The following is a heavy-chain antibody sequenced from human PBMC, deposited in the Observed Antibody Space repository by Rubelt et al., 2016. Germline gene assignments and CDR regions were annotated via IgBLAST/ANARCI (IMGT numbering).Heavy chain of an antibody. CDR2: INHSGST. Sequence: QPQLQESGPGLVKPSETLSLTCTVSGGSISSGSYYWGWIRQSPGEGLEWIGEINHSGSTNYNPALKSRVTISVDTSKNQFSLKLSSVTAADTAVYYCASVQVVPAAIGDDAFDIWGQGTMVTVSS. J-gene: IGHJ3*02. V-gene: IGHV4-39*01. D-gene: IGHD2-2*01. CDR3: ASVQVVPAAIGDDAFDI. CDR1: GGSISSGSYY.